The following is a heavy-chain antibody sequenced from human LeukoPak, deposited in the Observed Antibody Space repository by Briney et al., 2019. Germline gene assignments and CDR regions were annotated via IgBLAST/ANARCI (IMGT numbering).Heavy chain of an antibody. Sequence: ASVKVSCKASGGTFSSYAISWVRQAPGQGLEWMGGIIPIFGTANYAQKFQGRVTITADESTSTAYMELSSLRSVDTAVYYCARGEAYYYYMDVWGKGTTVTVSS. V-gene: IGHV1-69*13. CDR3: ARGEAYYYYMDV. CDR2: IIPIFGTA. CDR1: GGTFSSYA. J-gene: IGHJ6*03.